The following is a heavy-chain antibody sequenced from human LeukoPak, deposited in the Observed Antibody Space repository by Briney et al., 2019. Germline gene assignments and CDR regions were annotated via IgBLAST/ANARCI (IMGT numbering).Heavy chain of an antibody. CDR2: ISSSGSTI. CDR1: GFTFSSYE. D-gene: IGHD3-22*01. CDR3: ARRNYYDSSGEDAFDI. Sequence: GGSLRLSCAASGFTFSSYEMNWVRQAPGKGLEWVSYISSSGSTIYYADSVKGRFTISRDNAENSLYLQMNSLRAEDTAVYYCARRNYYDSSGEDAFDIWGQGTMVTVSS. J-gene: IGHJ3*02. V-gene: IGHV3-48*03.